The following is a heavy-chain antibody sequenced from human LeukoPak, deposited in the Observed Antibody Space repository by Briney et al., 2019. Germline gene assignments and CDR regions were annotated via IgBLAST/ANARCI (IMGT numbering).Heavy chain of an antibody. J-gene: IGHJ4*02. CDR2: IKQDGSEK. CDR1: GFTFSSYW. CDR3: ARGERALYSSGWYFDY. Sequence: GGSLRLSCAASGFTFSSYWMSWVRQAPGKGLEWVANIKQDGSEKYYVDSVKGRFTISRDNAKNSLYLQMNSLRAEDTAVYYCARGERALYSSGWYFDYWGQGTLVTVSS. D-gene: IGHD6-19*01. V-gene: IGHV3-7*01.